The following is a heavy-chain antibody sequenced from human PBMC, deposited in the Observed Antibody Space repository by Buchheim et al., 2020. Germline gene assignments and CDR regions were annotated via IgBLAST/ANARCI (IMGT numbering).Heavy chain of an antibody. J-gene: IGHJ6*02. V-gene: IGHV3-21*01. Sequence: EVQLVESGGGLVKPGGSLRLSCAASGFTFSSYSMNWVRQAPGKGLEWVSSISSSSSYIYYADSVKGRFTISRDNAKNSLYLQMNSLRAEDTAVYYCARVSEWHDILTGYFYYYYYYGMDVWGQGTT. CDR2: ISSSSSYI. CDR1: GFTFSSYS. D-gene: IGHD3-9*01. CDR3: ARVSEWHDILTGYFYYYYYYGMDV.